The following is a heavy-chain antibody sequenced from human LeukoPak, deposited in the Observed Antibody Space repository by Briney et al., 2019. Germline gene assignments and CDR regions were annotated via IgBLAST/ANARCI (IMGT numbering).Heavy chain of an antibody. J-gene: IGHJ3*02. CDR2: IKPDGSDK. CDR1: GFTFSSYW. CDR3: ATISAQTFDI. D-gene: IGHD5-24*01. V-gene: IGHV3-7*01. Sequence: PEGSQRLSCVGSGFTFSSYWVNWVRQSPGKGLEWVANIKPDGSDKYYVDSARGRFTVSRDNVKNSAFLQMNSLRAEDTAIYYCATISAQTFDIWGRGTLVAVSS.